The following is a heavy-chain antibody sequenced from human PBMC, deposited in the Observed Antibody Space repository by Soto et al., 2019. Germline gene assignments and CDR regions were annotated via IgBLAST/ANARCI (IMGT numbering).Heavy chain of an antibody. CDR3: ARVRGYAYGGAFDI. D-gene: IGHD5-18*01. J-gene: IGHJ3*02. CDR2: FDPEDGET. V-gene: IGHV1-24*01. CDR1: GYTLTELS. Sequence: ASVKVSCKVSGYTLTELSMHWVRQAPGKGLEWMGGFDPEDGETIYAQKFQGRVTMTEDTSTDTAYMQLSSLRDEDAAVYYCARVRGYAYGGAFDIWGQGTMVTVSS.